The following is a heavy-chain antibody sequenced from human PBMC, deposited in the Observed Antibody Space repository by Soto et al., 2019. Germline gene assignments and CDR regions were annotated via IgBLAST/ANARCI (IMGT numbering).Heavy chain of an antibody. CDR3: ARGSPVGAVRRYYGMDV. D-gene: IGHD1-26*01. CDR2: INHSGST. J-gene: IGHJ6*02. CDR1: GGSISSYY. Sequence: SETLSLTCTVSGGSISSYYWSWIRQTPGKGLEWIGEINHSGSTNYNPSLKSRVTISVDTSKNQFSLKLSSVTAADTAVYYCARGSPVGAVRRYYGMDVWGQGTTVTVSS. V-gene: IGHV4-34*01.